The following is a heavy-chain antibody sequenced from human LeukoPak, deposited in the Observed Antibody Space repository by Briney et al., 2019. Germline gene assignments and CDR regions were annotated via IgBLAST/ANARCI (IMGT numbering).Heavy chain of an antibody. Sequence: GRSLRLSCAASGFTFSSYAMHWVRQAPGKGLEWVAVISYDGSSKYYADSVKGRFTISRDNSKNTLSLQMNSLRAEDTAVYYCAKENPVGGTNYFDYWGQGTLVTVPS. CDR2: ISYDGSSK. J-gene: IGHJ4*02. CDR1: GFTFSSYA. D-gene: IGHD1-26*01. CDR3: AKENPVGGTNYFDY. V-gene: IGHV3-30-3*01.